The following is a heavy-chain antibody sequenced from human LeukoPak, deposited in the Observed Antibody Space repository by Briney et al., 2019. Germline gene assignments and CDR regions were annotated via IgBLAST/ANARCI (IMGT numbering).Heavy chain of an antibody. V-gene: IGHV1-69*04. D-gene: IGHD2-2*02. Sequence: SVTVSCTASGGTFSSYAISWVRQAPGQGLEWMGRIIPIFGITNYAQKFQGRVTITADKSTSTAYMELSSLRSEDTAVYYCARVYCSSTSCYTPYYFDYWGQGTLVTVSS. CDR1: GGTFSSYA. CDR2: IIPIFGIT. CDR3: ARVYCSSTSCYTPYYFDY. J-gene: IGHJ4*02.